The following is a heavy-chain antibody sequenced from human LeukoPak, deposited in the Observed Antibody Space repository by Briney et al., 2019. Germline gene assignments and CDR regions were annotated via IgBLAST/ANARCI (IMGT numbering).Heavy chain of an antibody. V-gene: IGHV4-38-2*02. Sequence: KPSETLSLTCAVSGYSISSGYYWGWIRQPPGKGLERIGSIYHSGSTYYNPSLKSRVTISVDTSKTQFSLKLSSATAADTAVYYCARDVGIAAAYEYWGQGTLVTVSS. J-gene: IGHJ4*02. CDR2: IYHSGST. CDR1: GYSISSGYY. D-gene: IGHD6-13*01. CDR3: ARDVGIAAAYEY.